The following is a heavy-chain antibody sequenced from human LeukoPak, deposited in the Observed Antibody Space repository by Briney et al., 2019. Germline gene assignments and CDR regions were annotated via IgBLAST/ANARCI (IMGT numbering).Heavy chain of an antibody. CDR1: GFSFSTYS. J-gene: IGHJ4*02. Sequence: GGSLRLSCTASGFSFSTYSMTWARQGPGKGLEWVSSIYNSGSKTFYADSVKGRFTISRDNSKNTLYLQMNSLAAEDTAIYYCSKDVVPDSGWDLDYWGQGTLVTVSS. V-gene: IGHV3-23*05. CDR2: IYNSGSKT. D-gene: IGHD6-19*01. CDR3: SKDVVPDSGWDLDY.